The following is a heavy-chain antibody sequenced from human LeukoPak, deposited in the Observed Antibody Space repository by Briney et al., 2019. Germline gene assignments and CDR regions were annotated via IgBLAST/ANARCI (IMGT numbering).Heavy chain of an antibody. V-gene: IGHV1-24*01. CDR3: ATRAVAGTLFDY. D-gene: IGHD6-19*01. CDR2: FDPEDGET. CDR1: GYTRTELS. J-gene: IGHJ4*02. Sequence: ASVKVSCKVSGYTRTELSMHWVRQAPGKGLEWMGGFDPEDGETIYAQKFQGRVTMTEDTSTDTAYMELSSLRSEDTAVYYCATRAVAGTLFDYWGQGTLVTVSS.